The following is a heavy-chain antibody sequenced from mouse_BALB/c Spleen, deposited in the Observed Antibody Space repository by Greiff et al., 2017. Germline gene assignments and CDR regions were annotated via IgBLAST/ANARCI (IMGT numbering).Heavy chain of an antibody. CDR3: AREGTTAYLAY. J-gene: IGHJ3*01. V-gene: IGHV5-6-3*01. D-gene: IGHD1-2*01. CDR2: INSNGGST. Sequence: EVQLQQSGGGLVQPGGSLKLSCAASGFTFSSYGMSWVRQTPDKRLELVATINSNGGSTYYPDSVKGRFTISRDNAKNTLYLQMSSLKSEDTAMYYCAREGTTAYLAYWGQGTLVTVSA. CDR1: GFTFSSYG.